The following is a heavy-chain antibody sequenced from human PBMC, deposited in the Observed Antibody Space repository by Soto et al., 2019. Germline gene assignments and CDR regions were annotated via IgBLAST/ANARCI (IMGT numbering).Heavy chain of an antibody. CDR1: GGTISSYD. CDR3: ARAGTLRYYFDY. Sequence: SETLSLTCPVSGGTISSYDWSWIRQPPGKGLEWIGYIYYSGSTNYNPSLKSRVTISVDTSKNQFSLKLSSVTAADTAVYYCARAGTLRYYFDYWGQGTLVTVSS. J-gene: IGHJ4*02. V-gene: IGHV4-59*01. CDR2: IYYSGST.